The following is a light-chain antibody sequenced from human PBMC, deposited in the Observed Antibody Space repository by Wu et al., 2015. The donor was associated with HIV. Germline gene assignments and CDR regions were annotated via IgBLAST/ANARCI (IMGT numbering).Light chain of an antibody. Sequence: EIVLTQSPGTLSLSPGQRATLSCRASQSVSSSYLAWYQQKPGQPPGLLIYGASSRATGIPDRFSGSGSGTDFTLSISRLEPEDFAVYYCQHYQTFGQGTKVEIK. CDR1: QSVSSSY. V-gene: IGKV3-20*01. CDR2: GAS. CDR3: QHYQT. J-gene: IGKJ1*01.